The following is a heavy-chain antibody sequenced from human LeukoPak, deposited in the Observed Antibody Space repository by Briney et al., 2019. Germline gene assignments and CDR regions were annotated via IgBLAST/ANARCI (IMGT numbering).Heavy chain of an antibody. CDR1: GLTFSSYW. Sequence: PGGSLRLSCAASGLTFSSYWMHWVRHAPGKGLVWLSHINSDGSNTTYADSVKGRFTISRDNAKNTLYLQMSSLRAEDTAVYYCVRDLVDSGYYGMDVWGQGTTVTVSS. V-gene: IGHV3-74*01. J-gene: IGHJ6*02. CDR3: VRDLVDSGYYGMDV. CDR2: INSDGSNT. D-gene: IGHD3-22*01.